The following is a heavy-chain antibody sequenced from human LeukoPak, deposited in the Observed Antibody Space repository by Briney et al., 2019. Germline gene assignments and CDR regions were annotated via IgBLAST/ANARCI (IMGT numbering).Heavy chain of an antibody. Sequence: GGSLRLSCEASEFFFSDYYMSWIRQAPGKGLEWVSYISDSGSTIYYADSVKGRFTISRDNVNNSLYLQMNGLRAEDTAVYYCAREMEGDYGSGTFFDLWGQGNMVTVSS. CDR3: AREMEGDYGSGTFFDL. CDR1: EFFFSDYY. D-gene: IGHD3-10*01. J-gene: IGHJ4*02. CDR2: ISDSGSTI. V-gene: IGHV3-11*01.